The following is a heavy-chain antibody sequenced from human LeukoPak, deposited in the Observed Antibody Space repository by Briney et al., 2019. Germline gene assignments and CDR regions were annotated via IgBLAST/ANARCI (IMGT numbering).Heavy chain of an antibody. V-gene: IGHV3-23*01. J-gene: IGHJ4*02. Sequence: PGGSLRLSCAASGFTFSSYAMSWVRQAPGKGLDWVSAISGSGGSTYYADSVKGRFTISRDNSKNTLYLQMNSLRAEDTAVYYCAKVIVVVVAAFDYWGQGTLVTVSS. D-gene: IGHD2-15*01. CDR1: GFTFSSYA. CDR3: AKVIVVVVAAFDY. CDR2: ISGSGGST.